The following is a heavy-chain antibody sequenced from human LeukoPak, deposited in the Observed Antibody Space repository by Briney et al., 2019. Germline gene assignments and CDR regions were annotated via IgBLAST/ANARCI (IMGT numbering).Heavy chain of an antibody. CDR1: GFTFSSYS. D-gene: IGHD5-24*01. Sequence: GGSLRLSCAASGFTFSSYSMNWVRQAPGKGLEWVSSISSSSSYIYYADSVKGRFTISRDNAKNSLYLQMNSLGAEDTAVYYCARRDGYNWYAFDIWGQGTMVTVSS. CDR2: ISSSSSYI. V-gene: IGHV3-21*01. J-gene: IGHJ3*02. CDR3: ARRDGYNWYAFDI.